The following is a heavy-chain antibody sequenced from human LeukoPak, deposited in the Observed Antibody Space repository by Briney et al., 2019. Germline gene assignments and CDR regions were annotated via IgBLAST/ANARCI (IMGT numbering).Heavy chain of an antibody. CDR1: GFTFSSYA. J-gene: IGHJ4*02. V-gene: IGHV1-69*04. CDR3: ARESGGNYFDY. CDR2: IIPILGIA. D-gene: IGHD4-23*01. Sequence: GGSLRLSCAASGFTFSSYAISWVRQAPGQGLEWMGRIIPILGIANYAQKFQGRVTITADKSTSTAYMELSSLRSEDTAVYYCARESGGNYFDYWGQGTLVTVSS.